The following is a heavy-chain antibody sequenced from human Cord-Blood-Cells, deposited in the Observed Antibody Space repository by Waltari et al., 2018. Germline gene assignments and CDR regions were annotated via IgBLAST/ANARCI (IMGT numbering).Heavy chain of an antibody. J-gene: IGHJ3*02. V-gene: IGHV5-51*01. CDR3: ASSPVPAAFDAFDI. CDR1: GYSCTSYW. CDR2: ICPGDSDT. Sequence: EVQLVQSGAEVKKPGESLKISCKGSGYSCTSYWIGWVRQMPVKGLEWMGIICPGDSDTRSAPSLQGQFTIAGDKTISAAYLQWSSLKASDHAMYYCASSPVPAAFDAFDIWGQGTMVTVSS.